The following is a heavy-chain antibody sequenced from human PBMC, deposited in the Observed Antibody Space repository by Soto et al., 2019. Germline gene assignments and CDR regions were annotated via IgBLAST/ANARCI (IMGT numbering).Heavy chain of an antibody. CDR2: ISKSGDST. CDR1: GVTVTRYA. J-gene: IGHJ4*02. Sequence: EVQLLESGGGLVQPGGSLRLSCAASGVTVTRYAMTWVRQVPGEGLQCVSSISKSGDSTYDADSVKRRFTTSRDNSKNTLYLQMNSLRAEDTCIYYCAKGSFGFDYWGQGTLVTVSS. CDR3: AKGSFGFDY. V-gene: IGHV3-23*01. D-gene: IGHD3-10*01.